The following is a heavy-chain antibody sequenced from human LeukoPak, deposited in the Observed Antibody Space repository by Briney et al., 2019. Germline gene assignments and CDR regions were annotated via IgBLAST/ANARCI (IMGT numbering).Heavy chain of an antibody. V-gene: IGHV1-24*01. D-gene: IGHD2-15*01. CDR3: ATTFCSGGSCYWDNWFDP. CDR1: GYTLTELS. CDR2: FDPEDGET. J-gene: IGHJ5*02. Sequence: ASVKVSCKVSGYTLTELSMHWVRQAPGKGLEWMGGFDPEDGETIYAQKFQGRVTMTEDTSTDTAYMELSSLRSEDTAVYYCATTFCSGGSCYWDNWFDPWGQGTLVTVSS.